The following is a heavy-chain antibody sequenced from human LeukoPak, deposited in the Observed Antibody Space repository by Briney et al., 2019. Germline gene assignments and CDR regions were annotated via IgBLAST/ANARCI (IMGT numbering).Heavy chain of an antibody. CDR2: ISGSGGST. J-gene: IGHJ4*02. Sequence: GGSLRLSCAASGFTFSSYAMSWVRQAPGKGLEWVSAISGSGGSTYYADSVKGRFTISRDNSKNTLYLQMNSLRAEDTAVYYCAKFIEPQWLVQGYCFDYWGQGTLVTVSS. CDR3: AKFIEPQWLVQGYCFDY. V-gene: IGHV3-23*01. CDR1: GFTFSSYA. D-gene: IGHD6-19*01.